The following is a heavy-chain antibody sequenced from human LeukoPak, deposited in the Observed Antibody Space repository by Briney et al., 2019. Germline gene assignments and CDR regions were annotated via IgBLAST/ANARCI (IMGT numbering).Heavy chain of an antibody. Sequence: PGRSLRLSCRTSGFTFADYALSWFRQAPGKGLEWVGFIRSKAYGGTTECAASVKDRFTTLRDDSTSIVYLQMKSLKIEDTAVYYCGRAPRPVAWNWFDPWGQGTLVTVSS. D-gene: IGHD2-15*01. J-gene: IGHJ5*02. V-gene: IGHV3-49*03. CDR1: GFTFADYA. CDR3: GRAPRPVAWNWFDP. CDR2: IRSKAYGGTT.